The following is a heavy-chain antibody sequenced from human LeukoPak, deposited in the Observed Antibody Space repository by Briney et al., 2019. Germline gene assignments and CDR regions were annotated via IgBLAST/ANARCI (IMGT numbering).Heavy chain of an antibody. CDR2: IKQDGSEK. V-gene: IGHV3-7*01. J-gene: IGHJ4*02. CDR1: GFTFSSYW. Sequence: GGSQRLSCAASGFTFSSYWMSWVRQAPGKGLERVADIKQDGSEKNYVDSVKGRFTISRDNAKNSLYLQMNSLRAEDTAVYYCARAIGIWSGYSYWGQGTLVTVSS. D-gene: IGHD3-3*01. CDR3: ARAIGIWSGYSY.